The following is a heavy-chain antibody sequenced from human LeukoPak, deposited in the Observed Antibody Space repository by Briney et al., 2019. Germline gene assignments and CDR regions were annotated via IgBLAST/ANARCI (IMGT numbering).Heavy chain of an antibody. Sequence: SETLSLTCTVSGGSISSSSYYWGWIRQPPGKGLEWIGSIYYSGSTYYNPSLKSRVTISVDTSKNQFSLKLSSVTAADTAVYYCASGPDPSGSYYRGSYYFDYWGQGTLVTVSS. V-gene: IGHV4-39*07. D-gene: IGHD1-26*01. J-gene: IGHJ4*02. CDR3: ASGPDPSGSYYRGSYYFDY. CDR2: IYYSGST. CDR1: GGSISSSSYY.